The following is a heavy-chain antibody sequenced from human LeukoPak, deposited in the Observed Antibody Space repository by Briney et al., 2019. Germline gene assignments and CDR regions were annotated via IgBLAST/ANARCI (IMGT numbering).Heavy chain of an antibody. Sequence: PSETLSLTCTVSGGSSSSNYWSWIRQPPGKGLEWIGYIYYSGSTNYNPSLKSRVTISVDTSKNQFSLKLSSVTAADTAMYYCARVSRGNSVGGDYWGQGTLVTVSS. D-gene: IGHD4-23*01. CDR3: ARVSRGNSVGGDY. CDR2: IYYSGST. J-gene: IGHJ4*02. V-gene: IGHV4-59*01. CDR1: GGSSSSNY.